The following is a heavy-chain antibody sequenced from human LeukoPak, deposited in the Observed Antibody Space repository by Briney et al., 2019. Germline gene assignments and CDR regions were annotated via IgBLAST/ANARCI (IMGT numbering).Heavy chain of an antibody. J-gene: IGHJ5*02. CDR2: INPNSGGT. CDR3: AXXXXXXXXXXXIDVGVYNWFDP. CDR1: GYTFTGYY. Sequence: ASVKVSCKASGYTFTGYYMHWVRQAPGQGLEWMGWINPNSGGTNYAQKLQGRVTMTTDTSTSTAYMELRSLRSDDTAVYYCAXXXXXXXXXXXIDVGVYNWFDPWGQGTLVTVSS. V-gene: IGHV1-2*02. D-gene: IGHD2-15*01.